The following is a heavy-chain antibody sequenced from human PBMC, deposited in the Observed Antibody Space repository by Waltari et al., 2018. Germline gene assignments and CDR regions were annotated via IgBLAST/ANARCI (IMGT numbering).Heavy chain of an antibody. J-gene: IGHJ4*02. CDR3: ARDVVDRFGGWTDY. CDR1: GGSISSGSYY. Sequence: QVQLQESGPGLVKPSQTLSLTCTVSGGSISSGSYYWSWIRQPAGKGLEWIGRIYTSGSTNYNPLLKGRVTISVDTSKNQFSLKLSSVTAADTAVYYCARDVVDRFGGWTDYWGQGTLVTVSS. CDR2: IYTSGST. D-gene: IGHD2-21*01. V-gene: IGHV4-61*02.